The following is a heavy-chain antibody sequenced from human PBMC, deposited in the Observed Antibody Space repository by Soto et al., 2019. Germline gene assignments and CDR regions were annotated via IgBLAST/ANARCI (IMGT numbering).Heavy chain of an antibody. CDR3: ARDRIASGSYFDAFDI. D-gene: IGHD1-26*01. CDR2: ISSSSSYI. V-gene: IGHV3-21*01. J-gene: IGHJ3*02. CDR1: GFTFSSYS. Sequence: PGGSLRLSCAASGFTFSSYSMNWVRQAPGKGLEWVSSISSSSSYIYYADSVKGRFTISRDNAKNSLYLQTNSLRAEDTAVYYCARDRIASGSYFDAFDIWGQGTMVTVSS.